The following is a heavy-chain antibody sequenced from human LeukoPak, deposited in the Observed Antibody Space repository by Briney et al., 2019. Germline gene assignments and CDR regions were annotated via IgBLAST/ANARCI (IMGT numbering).Heavy chain of an antibody. CDR3: ARGLDSGSPVDY. V-gene: IGHV3-33*01. CDR2: IWYDGSNK. Sequence: PGGSLRLSCAASGFTFSSYGMHWVRQAPGKGLEWVAVIWYDGSNKYYADSVKGRFTISRDNSKNTLYLQMNSLGAEDTAVYYCARGLDSGSPVDYWGQGTLVTVSS. J-gene: IGHJ4*02. CDR1: GFTFSSYG. D-gene: IGHD1-26*01.